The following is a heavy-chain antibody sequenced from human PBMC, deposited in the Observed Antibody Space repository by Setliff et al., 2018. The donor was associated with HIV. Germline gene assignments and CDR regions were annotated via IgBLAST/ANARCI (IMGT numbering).Heavy chain of an antibody. CDR1: GYDFRRYG. D-gene: IGHD2-2*01. CDR3: ARDHCSSSGCYEYSYYGMDV. Sequence: ASVKVSCKTSGYDFRRYGIAWVRQAPGQGLGWMGWINPNSGGTTYAQKFQGRVTMTRDTSISTAYMEVSRLRSDDTAVYYCARDHCSSSGCYEYSYYGMDVWGQGTTVTVSS. CDR2: INPNSGGT. V-gene: IGHV1-2*02. J-gene: IGHJ6*02.